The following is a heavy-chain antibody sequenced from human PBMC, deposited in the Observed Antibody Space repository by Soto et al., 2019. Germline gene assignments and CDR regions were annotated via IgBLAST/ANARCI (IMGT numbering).Heavy chain of an antibody. Sequence: ASVKVSCKASGYTFTSYYMHWVRQAPGQGLEWMGIINPSGGSTSYAQKFQGRVTMTRDTSTSTVYMELSSLRSEDTAVYYCAREGVYYDIVTGYYIGAKGWFDSWGQGTLVTVSS. J-gene: IGHJ5*01. CDR1: GYTFTSYY. CDR3: AREGVYYDIVTGYYIGAKGWFDS. CDR2: INPSGGST. D-gene: IGHD3-9*01. V-gene: IGHV1-46*03.